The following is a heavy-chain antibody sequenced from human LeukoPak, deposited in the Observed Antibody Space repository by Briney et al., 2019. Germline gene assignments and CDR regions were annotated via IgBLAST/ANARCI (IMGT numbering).Heavy chain of an antibody. CDR2: ISETGRTT. J-gene: IGHJ4*02. CDR1: GFSFDDYA. D-gene: IGHD2-21*02. Sequence: GGSLRISCAASGFSFDDYAMTWVRQAPGKGLEWVSSISETGRTTSYTDSVKSRFTISRDKSKSTLHLQMNRLRAEDTALYYCAKDHDNTDSYYYFDSWGQGALVTVSS. CDR3: AKDHDNTDSYYYFDS. V-gene: IGHV3-23*01.